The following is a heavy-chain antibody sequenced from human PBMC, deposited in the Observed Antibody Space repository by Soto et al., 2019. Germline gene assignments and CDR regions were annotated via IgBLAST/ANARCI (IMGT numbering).Heavy chain of an antibody. V-gene: IGHV4-61*08. CDR3: AVRRDGYNYGFDY. CDR1: GGSISSGDYY. CDR2: IYYSGST. D-gene: IGHD5-12*01. Sequence: PSETLSLTCTVSGGSISSGDYYWSWIRQPPGKGLEWIGYIYYSGSTNYNPSLKSRVTISIDTSKNQFSLKLSSVTAADTAVYYCAVRRDGYNYGFDYWGQGTLVTVSS. J-gene: IGHJ4*02.